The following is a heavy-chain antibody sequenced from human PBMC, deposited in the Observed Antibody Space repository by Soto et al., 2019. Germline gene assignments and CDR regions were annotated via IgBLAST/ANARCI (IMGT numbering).Heavy chain of an antibody. CDR3: ARYRREAVAGYTLDN. Sequence: SETLSLTCTVSGDSVSSVGFHWAWLRRPPGKGLEWIGYVYNSGSTNYNPSLKSRVTISEDTSKSQFSLKVNSMTAADTAVYYCARYRREAVAGYTLDNWGQGILVT. V-gene: IGHV4-61*08. CDR1: GDSVSSVGFH. J-gene: IGHJ4*02. CDR2: VYNSGST. D-gene: IGHD6-13*01.